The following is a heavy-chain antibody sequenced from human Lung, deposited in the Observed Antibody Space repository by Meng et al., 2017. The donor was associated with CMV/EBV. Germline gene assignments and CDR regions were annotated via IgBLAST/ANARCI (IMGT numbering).Heavy chain of an antibody. CDR1: GFTFSSYG. D-gene: IGHD5-18*01. J-gene: IGHJ6*02. V-gene: IGHV3-30*02. Sequence: GGSLRLXCAASGFTFSSYGTHWVRQAPGKGLEWVAFIRYDGKNKYYADSVKGRFTISRDNSKNTLYLQMNSLRAEDTAVYYCAKADGYRYGNYYYYGRDVWXQGTXVTVSS. CDR3: AKADGYRYGNYYYYGRDV. CDR2: IRYDGKNK.